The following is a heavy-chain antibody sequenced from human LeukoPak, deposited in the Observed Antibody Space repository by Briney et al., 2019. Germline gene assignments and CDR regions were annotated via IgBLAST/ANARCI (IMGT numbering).Heavy chain of an antibody. CDR2: IYHSGST. J-gene: IGHJ2*01. V-gene: IGHV4-30-2*01. CDR1: GGSISSGGYY. Sequence: PSETLSLTCTVSGGSISSGGYYWSWIRQPPGKGLEWIGYIYHSGSTYYNPSLKSRVTISVDRSKNQFSLKLSSVTAADTAVYYCASRELEGGSDESGYRPNYWYFDLWGRGTLVTVSS. D-gene: IGHD3-3*01. CDR3: ASRELEGGSDESGYRPNYWYFDL.